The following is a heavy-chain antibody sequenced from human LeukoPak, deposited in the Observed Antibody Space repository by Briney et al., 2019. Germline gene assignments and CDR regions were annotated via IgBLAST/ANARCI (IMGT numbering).Heavy chain of an antibody. CDR1: GFTFDDYA. CDR2: ISWNSGSI. Sequence: GGSLRLSCAASGFTFDDYAMHWVRQAPGKGLEWVSGISWNSGSIGYADSVKGRFTISRDNAKNSLYLQMNSLRAEDTALYYCAKGYSYGYHTHFDYWGQGTLVTVSS. D-gene: IGHD5-18*01. J-gene: IGHJ4*02. CDR3: AKGYSYGYHTHFDY. V-gene: IGHV3-9*01.